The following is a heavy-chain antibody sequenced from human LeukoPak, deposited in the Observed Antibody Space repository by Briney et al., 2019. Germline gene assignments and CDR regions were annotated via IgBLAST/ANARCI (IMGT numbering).Heavy chain of an antibody. D-gene: IGHD2-2*01. J-gene: IGHJ6*02. CDR2: INHRGST. Sequence: SEALSLTCAVYGGSFSGYYWSWIRQPPGKGLEWIGEINHRGSTNYNPSLKSRVTISVDTSKNQFSLKLSSVTAADTAVYYCARGRCSSTSCYLSHYYYGMDVWGQGTTGTVSS. V-gene: IGHV4-34*01. CDR1: GGSFSGYY. CDR3: ARGRCSSTSCYLSHYYYGMDV.